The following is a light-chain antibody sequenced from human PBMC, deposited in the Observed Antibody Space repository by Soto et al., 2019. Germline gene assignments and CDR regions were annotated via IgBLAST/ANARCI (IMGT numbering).Light chain of an antibody. CDR3: CSYTSRSTVV. CDR2: AVS. J-gene: IGLJ2*01. Sequence: QSALTQPASVSGSPGQSITISCTGTSSDVGGDNHVSWYQHSPGKAPKLILFAVSDRPSGVSHRFSGSKSGNTASLTISGLQAEDEADYYCCSYTSRSTVVFGGGTKVTVL. V-gene: IGLV2-14*01. CDR1: SSDVGGDNH.